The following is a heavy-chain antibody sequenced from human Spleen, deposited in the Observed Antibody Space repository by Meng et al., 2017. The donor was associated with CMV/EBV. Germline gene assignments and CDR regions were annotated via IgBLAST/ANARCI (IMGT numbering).Heavy chain of an antibody. V-gene: IGHV4-61*01. CDR3: ARFWTTRALFDY. D-gene: IGHD1-1*01. J-gene: IGHJ4*02. CDR1: GGSVSSGSYY. Sequence: GSLRLSCTVSGGSVSSGSYYWSWIRQPPGKGLEWIGYIYYSGSTNYNPSLKSRVTISVDTSKNQFSLKLSSVTAADTAVYYCARFWTTRALFDYWGQGTLVTVSS. CDR2: IYYSGST.